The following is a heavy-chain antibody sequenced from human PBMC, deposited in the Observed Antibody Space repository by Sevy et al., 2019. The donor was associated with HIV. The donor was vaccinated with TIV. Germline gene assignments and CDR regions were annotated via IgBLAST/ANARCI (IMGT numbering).Heavy chain of an antibody. CDR3: AKWSMGGARWLQLGAFDI. CDR2: ISYDGSNK. CDR1: GFTFSSYG. V-gene: IGHV3-30*18. Sequence: GGSLRLSCAASGFTFSSYGMHWVRQAPGKGLEWVVVISYDGSNKYYGDSVKGRFTISRDNSKNTLYLQMNSLRAEDTAVYYCAKWSMGGARWLQLGAFDIWGQGTMVTVSS. J-gene: IGHJ3*02. D-gene: IGHD5-12*01.